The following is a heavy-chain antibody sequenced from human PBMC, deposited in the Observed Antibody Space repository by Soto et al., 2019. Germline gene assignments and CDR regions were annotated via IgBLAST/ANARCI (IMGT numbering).Heavy chain of an antibody. J-gene: IGHJ4*02. V-gene: IGHV6-1*01. CDR2: AYYKSKWYY. CDR1: GVSVSTNSAA. Sequence: SKTLSLTCAISGVSVSTNSAAWNWIRQSPSRGLEWLGRAYYKSKWYYDYALSVKSRITITPDTSKNQFSLQLNSVTPEDTAVYYWARAWGRGWYPAYWGEGTLVTVSS. CDR3: ARAWGRGWYPAY. D-gene: IGHD6-19*01.